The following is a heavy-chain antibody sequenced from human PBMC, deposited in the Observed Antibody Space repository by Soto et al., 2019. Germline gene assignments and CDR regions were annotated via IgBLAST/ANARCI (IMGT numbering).Heavy chain of an antibody. CDR1: GGSISSSSYY. D-gene: IGHD2-2*01. J-gene: IGHJ4*02. CDR2: IYYSGST. Sequence: QLQLQESGPGLVKPSETLSLTCTVSGGSISSSSYYWGWIRQPPGKGLEWIGSIYYSGSTYYNPSLKSRVTISVDTPKNQFSLKLSSVTAADTAVYYCASRRTLGLLFLARFDYWGQGTLVTVSS. CDR3: ASRRTLGLLFLARFDY. V-gene: IGHV4-39*01.